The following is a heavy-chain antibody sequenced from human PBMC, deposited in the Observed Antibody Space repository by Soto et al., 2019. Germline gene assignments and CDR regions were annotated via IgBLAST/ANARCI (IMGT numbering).Heavy chain of an antibody. J-gene: IGHJ4*02. V-gene: IGHV1-8*01. CDR2: MNPNSGNT. Sequence: ASVKVSCKASGYTFTSYDINWVQQATGQGLEWMGWMNPNSGNTGYAQKFQGRVTMTRNTSISTAYMELSSLRSEDTAVYYCARHNPAGTKYAGMSYFDYWGQGTLVTVSP. D-gene: IGHD6-19*01. CDR3: ARHNPAGTKYAGMSYFDY. CDR1: GYTFTSYD.